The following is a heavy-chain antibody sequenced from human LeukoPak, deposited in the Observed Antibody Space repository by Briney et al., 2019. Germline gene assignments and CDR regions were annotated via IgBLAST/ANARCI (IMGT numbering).Heavy chain of an antibody. CDR2: IYPDDSDI. Sequence: GESLKISCKGSGYRFSTYWIAWVRQMPGKGLEYMGVIYPDDSDIIYSPSFQGQVTISVDRSINTAYLQWTSLNVSDTAVYYCARLLTTYFDFWGQGALSPS. J-gene: IGHJ4*02. D-gene: IGHD4/OR15-4a*01. CDR3: ARLLTTYFDF. CDR1: GYRFSTYW. V-gene: IGHV5-51*01.